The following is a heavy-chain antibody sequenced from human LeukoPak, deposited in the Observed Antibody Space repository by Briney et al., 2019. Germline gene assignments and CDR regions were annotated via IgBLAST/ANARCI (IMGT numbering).Heavy chain of an antibody. CDR1: GFIFSAYY. J-gene: IGHJ4*02. CDR3: GTHAGRTGSDD. V-gene: IGHV3-11*01. Sequence: GGSLRLSCATSGFIFSAYYMSWIRQAPGKGLEWVSYISGSGNDISYADSVKGRFTISRDNAKGSLYLQMNSLKAADTAMYHCGTHAGRTGSDDWGQGTLVTVSS. D-gene: IGHD3/OR15-3a*01. CDR2: ISGSGNDI.